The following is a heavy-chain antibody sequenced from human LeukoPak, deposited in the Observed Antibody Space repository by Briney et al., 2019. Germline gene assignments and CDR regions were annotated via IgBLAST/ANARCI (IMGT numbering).Heavy chain of an antibody. CDR1: GITFSNSA. J-gene: IGHJ3*02. V-gene: IGHV3-23*01. CDR3: VKSAGKDGYRDVFDI. CDR2: ITKSGDQT. Sequence: GGSLRLSCVPSGITFSNSALSWVRQAPGKGLEWVSTITKSGDQTHYADSVRGLFTISRDIFKNTLYLQMNSLRAEDAAVYHCVKSAGKDGYRDVFDIWGQGTVVTVS. D-gene: IGHD5-24*01.